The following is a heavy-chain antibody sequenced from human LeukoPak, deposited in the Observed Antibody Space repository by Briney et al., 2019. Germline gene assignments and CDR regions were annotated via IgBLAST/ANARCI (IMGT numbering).Heavy chain of an antibody. CDR1: GFTFSSYE. J-gene: IGHJ4*02. V-gene: IGHV3-48*03. CDR2: ISSGGNTI. CDR3: AREGTAMVSFDY. Sequence: GGSLRLSCAASGFTFSSYEMNWVRQAPGKGLEWVSYISSGGNTIYYADSVKGRFTISRDNAKNSLYLQMYSLRAEGTAVYYCAREGTAMVSFDYWGQGTLVTVSS. D-gene: IGHD5-18*01.